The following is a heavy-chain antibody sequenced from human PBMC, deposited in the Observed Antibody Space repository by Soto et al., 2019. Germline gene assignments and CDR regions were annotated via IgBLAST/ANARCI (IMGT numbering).Heavy chain of an antibody. D-gene: IGHD1-7*01. V-gene: IGHV6-1*01. J-gene: IGHJ6*02. CDR3: ARVNWNLGYYGMDV. CDR2: TYYRSKWYN. CDR1: GDSVSGNSAA. Sequence: SQTLSLTCAISGDSVSGNSAAWNWIRQSPSRGLEWLGRTYYRSKWYNDYAVSVKSRITVTPDTSKNQFSLHLNSVTPEDTAVYYCARVNWNLGYYGMDVWGQGTTVTVSS.